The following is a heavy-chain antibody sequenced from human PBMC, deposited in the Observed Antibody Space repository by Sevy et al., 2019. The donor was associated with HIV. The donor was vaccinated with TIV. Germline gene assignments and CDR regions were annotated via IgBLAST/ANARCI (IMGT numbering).Heavy chain of an antibody. CDR2: IWYDGSNK. CDR1: GFTFSSYG. J-gene: IGHJ6*01. V-gene: IGHV3-33*01. Sequence: GGSLRLSCAASGFTFSSYGMHWVRQAPGKGLEWVAVIWYDGSNKYYADSVKGRFTISRDNSKNTLYLQMNSLRAEDTAVYYCARDMIPTVTTWAYYYGMDVWGQGTTVPVS. CDR3: ARDMIPTVTTWAYYYGMDV. D-gene: IGHD4-4*01.